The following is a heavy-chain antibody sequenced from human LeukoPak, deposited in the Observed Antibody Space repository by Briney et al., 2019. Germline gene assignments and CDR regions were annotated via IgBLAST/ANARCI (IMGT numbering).Heavy chain of an antibody. D-gene: IGHD3-22*01. Sequence: GGSLRLSCAASGFTFSSYWMHWVRQAPGKGLVWVSRINSDGSSTSYADSVKGRFTISRDNSKNTLYLQMNSLRAEDTAVYYCASPTTYYDSSGSTTEKYYFDYWGQGTLVTVSS. CDR2: INSDGSST. V-gene: IGHV3-74*01. CDR3: ASPTTYYDSSGSTTEKYYFDY. J-gene: IGHJ4*02. CDR1: GFTFSSYW.